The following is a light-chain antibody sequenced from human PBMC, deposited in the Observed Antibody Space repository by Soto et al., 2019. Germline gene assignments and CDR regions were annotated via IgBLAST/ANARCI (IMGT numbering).Light chain of an antibody. V-gene: IGKV3D-15*01. Sequence: EIVMTQSPATLSVSPGERATLSCRASQSVSSNLAWYQQKPGQAPRLLIYDVSTRATGIPARFSGSGSGTEFTLTISSLQSEDFAVYCCQQHNNWPQTLGHGTKVDIK. CDR3: QQHNNWPQT. CDR1: QSVSSN. CDR2: DVS. J-gene: IGKJ1*01.